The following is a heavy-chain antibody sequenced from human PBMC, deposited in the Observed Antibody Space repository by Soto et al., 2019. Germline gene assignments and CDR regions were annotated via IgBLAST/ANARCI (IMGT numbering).Heavy chain of an antibody. Sequence: SVKVSCKASGGTFSSYAISWVRQAPGQGLEWMGGIIPIFGTANYAQKFQGRVTITADESTSTAYMELSSLRSEDTAVYYCARSPGYYYDSSGYLNWYFDLWGRGTLVTVPS. CDR1: GGTFSSYA. V-gene: IGHV1-69*13. CDR3: ARSPGYYYDSSGYLNWYFDL. CDR2: IIPIFGTA. J-gene: IGHJ2*01. D-gene: IGHD3-22*01.